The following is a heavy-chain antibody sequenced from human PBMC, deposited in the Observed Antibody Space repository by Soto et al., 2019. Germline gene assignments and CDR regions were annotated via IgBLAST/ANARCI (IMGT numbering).Heavy chain of an antibody. V-gene: IGHV1-18*04. CDR2: ISGYSGKA. CDR1: GYIFSDYG. CDR3: AKRTSGTTWGESDY. D-gene: IGHD4-17*01. Sequence: QAQVMQSGAEVKKPGDSVKVSCKTSGYIFSDYGLNWVRQAPGQGLVWRGWISGYSGKANLAQKFQGRVTMTTDNSTRASYIELRGLRSDDTAVYYCAKRTSGTTWGESDYWGQGTLVTVAS. J-gene: IGHJ4*02.